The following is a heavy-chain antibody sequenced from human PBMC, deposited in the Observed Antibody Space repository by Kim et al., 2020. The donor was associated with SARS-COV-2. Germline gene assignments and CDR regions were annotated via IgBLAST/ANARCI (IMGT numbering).Heavy chain of an antibody. CDR2: FFYTGNT. D-gene: IGHD2-2*01. CDR3: ARGHASSFRFDP. J-gene: IGHJ5*02. Sequence: SETLSLTCTVSGDSATTYYWTWMRQPPGKGLEWIGYFFYTGNTNYNPSLKGRVTISADTSRTQFSLKLHSVTAADTAVYFCARGHASSFRFDPWGQGTLV. V-gene: IGHV4-59*08. CDR1: GDSATTYY.